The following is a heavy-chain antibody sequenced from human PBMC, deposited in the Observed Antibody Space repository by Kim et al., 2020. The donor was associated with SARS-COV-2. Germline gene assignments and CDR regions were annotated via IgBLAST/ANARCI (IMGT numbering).Heavy chain of an antibody. CDR2: INPNSGGT. D-gene: IGHD3-16*02. CDR1: GYTFTGYY. J-gene: IGHJ3*02. Sequence: ASVKVSCKASGYTFTGYYMHWVRQAPGQGLEWMGWINPNSGGTNYAQKFQGRVTMTRDTSISTAYMELSRLRSDDTAVYYCARGGYVWGRYRYSAAFDIWGQGTMVTVSS. V-gene: IGHV1-2*02. CDR3: ARGGYVWGRYRYSAAFDI.